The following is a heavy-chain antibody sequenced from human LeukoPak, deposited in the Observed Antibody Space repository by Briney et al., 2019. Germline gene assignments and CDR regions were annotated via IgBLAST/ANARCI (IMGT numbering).Heavy chain of an antibody. V-gene: IGHV1-46*01. D-gene: IGHD3-22*01. CDR2: INPSGGST. Sequence: ASVKVSCKPSGYTFTSYYMHWVRQAPGQGLEWMGIINPSGGSTSYAQKFQGRVTMTRDMSTSTVYMELSSLRSEDTAVYYCARDPQKGKYYYDSSGLFDYWGQGTLVTVSS. CDR3: ARDPQKGKYYYDSSGLFDY. J-gene: IGHJ4*02. CDR1: GYTFTSYY.